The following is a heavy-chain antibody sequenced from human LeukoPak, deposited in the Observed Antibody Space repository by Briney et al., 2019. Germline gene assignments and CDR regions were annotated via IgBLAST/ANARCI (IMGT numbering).Heavy chain of an antibody. D-gene: IGHD3-9*01. Sequence: PSETLSLTCTVSGDSVSSYYWSWIRQPPGKRLEWIGCIYYSESATYNPSLKSRVTISLDTSKNQFLLKLSSVTAADTAVYYCARKRSFDLWGQGTLVTVSS. V-gene: IGHV4-59*02. CDR2: IYYSESA. CDR3: ARKRSFDL. CDR1: GDSVSSYY. J-gene: IGHJ4*02.